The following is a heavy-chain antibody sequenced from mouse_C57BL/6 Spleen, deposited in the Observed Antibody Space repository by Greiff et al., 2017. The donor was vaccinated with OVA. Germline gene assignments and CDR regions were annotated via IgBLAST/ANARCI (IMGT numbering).Heavy chain of an antibody. CDR2: IDPSDSYT. CDR3: ARGNYYGSSYAMDY. V-gene: IGHV1-69*01. CDR1: GYTFPSYW. Sequence: QVQLQQPGAELVMPGASVKLSCKASGYTFPSYWMHWVKQRPGQGLEWIGEIDPSDSYTNYNQKFKGKSTLTVDKSSSTAYMQLSSLTSEDSAVYYCARGNYYGSSYAMDYWGQGTSVTVSS. D-gene: IGHD1-1*01. J-gene: IGHJ4*01.